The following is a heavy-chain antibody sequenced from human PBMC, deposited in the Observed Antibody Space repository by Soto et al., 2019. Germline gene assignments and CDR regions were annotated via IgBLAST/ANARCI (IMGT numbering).Heavy chain of an antibody. Sequence: ASVKVSCKASGYTFTSYGISWVRQAPGQGLEWMGWISAYNGNTNYAQKLQGRVTMTTDTSTSTAYMELRSLRSDDTAVYYCARDRAGGGYCSGGSCYEGNYYYYYGMDVWGQGTTVTVSS. CDR1: GYTFTSYG. V-gene: IGHV1-18*01. CDR3: ARDRAGGGYCSGGSCYEGNYYYYYGMDV. J-gene: IGHJ6*02. D-gene: IGHD2-15*01. CDR2: ISAYNGNT.